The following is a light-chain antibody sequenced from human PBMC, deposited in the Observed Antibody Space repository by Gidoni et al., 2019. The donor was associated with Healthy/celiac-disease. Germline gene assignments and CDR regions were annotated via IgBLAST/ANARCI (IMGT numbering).Light chain of an antibody. CDR3: QKYNSAPRT. CDR1: QGISNY. V-gene: IGKV1-27*01. J-gene: IGKJ1*01. CDR2: SAS. Sequence: DIQMTQSPYSLSASVGDRVTITCRASQGISNYLAWYQQKPGKVPKLLIYSASTLQSGVPSRFSGSGSGTDVTLTISSLQPEDVATYYCQKYNSAPRTFGQGTKVEIK.